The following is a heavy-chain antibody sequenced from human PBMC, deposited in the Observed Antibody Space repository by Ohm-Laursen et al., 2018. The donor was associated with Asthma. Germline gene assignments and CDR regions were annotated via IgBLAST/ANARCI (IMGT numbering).Heavy chain of an antibody. V-gene: IGHV3-23*01. CDR3: ARETATGSQNIHYYDLDV. D-gene: IGHD2-15*01. CDR2: IIGSGADT. J-gene: IGHJ6*02. Sequence: SLRLSCTATGFTFSSYAMSWVRQAPGKGLECVSAIIGSGADTYYADSVKGRFTISRDNSKNTLYLQMNTLRAEDTAVYYCARETATGSQNIHYYDLDVWGQGTTVIVSS. CDR1: GFTFSSYA.